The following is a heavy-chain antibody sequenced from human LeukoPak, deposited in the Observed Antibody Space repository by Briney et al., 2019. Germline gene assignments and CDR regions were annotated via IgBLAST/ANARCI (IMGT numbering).Heavy chain of an antibody. D-gene: IGHD3-10*01. J-gene: IGHJ4*02. CDR1: GYSISRGYY. CDR2: VYHTGST. Sequence: SETLSLTCAVSGYSISRGYYWALIRQPPGKGLEWIGTVYHTGSTYYNPSLDSRVTISVDTSKNEFSLNLKSVTAADTAVYYCARAGWIITSGIDYWGQGALVTVSS. V-gene: IGHV4-38-2*01. CDR3: ARAGWIITSGIDY.